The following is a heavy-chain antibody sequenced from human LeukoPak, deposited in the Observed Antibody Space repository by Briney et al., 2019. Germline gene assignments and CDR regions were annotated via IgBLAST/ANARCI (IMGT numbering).Heavy chain of an antibody. CDR1: VFAFSNHE. CDR2: IGRSGDKT. Sequence: TGGSLRLSCTTSVFAFSNHEMTWVRQAPGKGLEWVSHIGRSGDKTYYADSVKGRFTISRDNSKNTLYLQVNSLRAEDTAVYYCAKGLQTNYYYYHAMDVWGQGTTVTVSS. V-gene: IGHV3-23*01. CDR3: AKGLQTNYYYYHAMDV. D-gene: IGHD4-11*01. J-gene: IGHJ6*02.